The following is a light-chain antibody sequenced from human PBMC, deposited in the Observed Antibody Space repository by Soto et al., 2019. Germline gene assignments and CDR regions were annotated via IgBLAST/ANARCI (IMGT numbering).Light chain of an antibody. V-gene: IGKV4-1*01. CDR2: WPF. CDR3: QHYYNTPPT. Sequence: DLGMNQSPYYLAVSLGERATINRKSSQSVLYSSNTKNYFRWYQQSPGQPPQLLTYWPFTRESGVPDRFSGSRSGTDFTLTISCRQAEDVAVYYCQHYYNTPPTVAVGTKLDIK. J-gene: IGKJ4*01. CDR1: QSVLYSSNTKNY.